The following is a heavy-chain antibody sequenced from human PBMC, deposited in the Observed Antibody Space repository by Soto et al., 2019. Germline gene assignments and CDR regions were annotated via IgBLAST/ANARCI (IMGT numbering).Heavy chain of an antibody. CDR3: ARASPDHYFDY. CDR1: GDTFIGYY. V-gene: IGHV1-2*02. J-gene: IGHJ4*01. CDR2: INVHRGTT. Sequence: GASVKVSCKSSGDTFIGYYFHWVRQAPGQGLEWMGWINVHRGTTNYAQRFQGRVTMTRDTSIDTAYLELRGLTSDDTAVYSCARASPDHYFDYWGHGTLVTAPQ.